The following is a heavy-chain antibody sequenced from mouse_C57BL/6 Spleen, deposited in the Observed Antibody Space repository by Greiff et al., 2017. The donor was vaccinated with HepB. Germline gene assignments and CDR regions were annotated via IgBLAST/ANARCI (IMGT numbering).Heavy chain of an antibody. Sequence: VQLQQSGAELVKPGASVKISCKASGYTFTDYYINWVKQRPGQGLEWIGKIGPASGSTYYNEKCKVKATVTAVKSSSTAYMQLSSLTSEDSAVYLSARAGYGLDYWGQGTSLTVSS. J-gene: IGHJ2*02. D-gene: IGHD1-1*02. V-gene: IGHV1-77*01. CDR1: GYTFTDYY. CDR3: ARAGYGLDY. CDR2: IGPASGST.